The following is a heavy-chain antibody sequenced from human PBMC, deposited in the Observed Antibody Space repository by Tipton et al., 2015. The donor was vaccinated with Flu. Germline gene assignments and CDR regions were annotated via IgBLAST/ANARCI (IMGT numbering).Heavy chain of an antibody. J-gene: IGHJ4*02. CDR3: VREYYSDSSGLDY. CDR2: TYYRSKWYH. V-gene: IGHV6-1*01. Sequence: GLVKPSQTLSLTCAISGDSVSSNSAAWNWIRQSPSRGLEWLGRTYYRSKWYHDYAVSVKSRIIINPDTSRNQLSLQLNSVTLEDTAVYYCVREYYSDSSGLDYWGQGTLVSVSS. CDR1: GDSVSSNSAA. D-gene: IGHD3-22*01.